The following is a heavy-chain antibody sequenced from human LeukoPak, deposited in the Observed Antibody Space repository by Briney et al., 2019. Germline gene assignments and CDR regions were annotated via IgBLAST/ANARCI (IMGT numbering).Heavy chain of an antibody. V-gene: IGHV3-33*01. CDR2: IWYDGSNK. CDR3: ARELKDYDILTGWSLGP. CDR1: GFTFSSYG. J-gene: IGHJ5*02. Sequence: QPGGSLRLSCAASGFTFSSYGMHWVRQAPGKGLEWVAVIWYDGSNKYYADSVKGGFTISRDNSKNTLYLQMNSLRAEDTAVYYCARELKDYDILTGWSLGPWGQGTLVTVSS. D-gene: IGHD3-9*01.